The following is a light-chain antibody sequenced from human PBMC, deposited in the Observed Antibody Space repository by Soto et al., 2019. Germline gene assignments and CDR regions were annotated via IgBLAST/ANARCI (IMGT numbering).Light chain of an antibody. J-gene: IGKJ1*01. CDR1: QALNNW. V-gene: IGKV1-5*01. Sequence: GDRVTITCRASQALNNWLAWYQQKPGKAPNLLIYHASNLETGVPSRFSGSAFGTEFTLTISSLQPDDFATYYCQHYNSYPWTCGQGTKVEIK. CDR2: HAS. CDR3: QHYNSYPWT.